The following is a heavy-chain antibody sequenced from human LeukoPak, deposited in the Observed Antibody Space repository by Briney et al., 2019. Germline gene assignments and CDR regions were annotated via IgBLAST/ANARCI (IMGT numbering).Heavy chain of an antibody. CDR1: GFTVSSNY. CDR2: IYSGGST. V-gene: IGHV3-66*01. J-gene: IGHJ3*02. CDR3: ASPGFAVGEHDAFDI. Sequence: RPGGSLRLSCAASGFTVSSNYMSWVRQAPGKGLEWVSVIYSGGSTYYADSVKGRFTISRDNSKNTLYLQMNSLRAEDTAVYYCASPGFAVGEHDAFDIWGQGTMVTVSS. D-gene: IGHD3-16*01.